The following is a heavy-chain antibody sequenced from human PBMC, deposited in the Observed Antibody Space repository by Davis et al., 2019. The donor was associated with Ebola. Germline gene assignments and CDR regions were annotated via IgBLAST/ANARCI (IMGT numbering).Heavy chain of an antibody. CDR2: INPNSGGT. CDR3: ARDNDYGDSYRFDY. J-gene: IGHJ4*02. CDR1: GGTFSSYA. D-gene: IGHD4-17*01. V-gene: IGHV1-2*04. Sequence: ASVKVSCKASGGTFSSYAISWVRQAPGQGLEWMGWINPNSGGTNYAQKFQGWVTMTRDTSISTAYMELSRLRSDDTAVYYCARDNDYGDSYRFDYWGQGTLVTVSS.